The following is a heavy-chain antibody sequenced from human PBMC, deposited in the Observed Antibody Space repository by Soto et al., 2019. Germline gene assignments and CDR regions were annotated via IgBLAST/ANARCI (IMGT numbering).Heavy chain of an antibody. Sequence: PGGSLRLSCAASGFTFSSYGMHWVRQAPGKWLEWVAVISFHGTNKNYADSVKGRFTISRDNSNNTVFLEMNSLRPEDTAMYYCARDGRAYSGQDSLDLWGQGXPVTVYS. CDR2: ISFHGTNK. J-gene: IGHJ4*02. CDR3: ARDGRAYSGQDSLDL. D-gene: IGHD5-12*01. CDR1: GFTFSSYG. V-gene: IGHV3-30*19.